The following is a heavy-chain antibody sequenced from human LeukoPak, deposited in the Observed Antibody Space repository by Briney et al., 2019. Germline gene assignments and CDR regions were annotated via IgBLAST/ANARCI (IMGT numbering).Heavy chain of an antibody. D-gene: IGHD6-13*01. V-gene: IGHV4-59*01. CDR2: IYYSGST. CDR3: ASSSSWYPSFDY. J-gene: IGHJ4*02. Sequence: SETLSLTCTVSGGSISGYYWSWIRQPPGKGLEWIGYIYYSGSTNYNPSLKSRVTISVDTSKNQFSLKLSSVTAADTAVYYCASSSSWYPSFDYWGQGTLVTVSS. CDR1: GGSISGYY.